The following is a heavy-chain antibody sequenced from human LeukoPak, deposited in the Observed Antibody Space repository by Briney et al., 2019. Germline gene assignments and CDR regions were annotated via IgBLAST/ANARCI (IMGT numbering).Heavy chain of an antibody. CDR2: IIPIFGTA. J-gene: IGHJ4*02. V-gene: IGHV1-69*13. D-gene: IGHD3-22*01. Sequence: SVKVSCKASGGTFSSYAISWVRQAPGQGLEWMGGIIPIFGTANYAQEFQGRVTITADESTSTAYMELSSLRSEDTAVYYCARTGGRNYYDSSGYSAGLDYWGQGTLVTVSS. CDR1: GGTFSSYA. CDR3: ARTGGRNYYDSSGYSAGLDY.